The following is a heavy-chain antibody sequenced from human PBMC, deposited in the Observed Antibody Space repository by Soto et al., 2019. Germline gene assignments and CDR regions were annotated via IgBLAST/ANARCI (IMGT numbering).Heavy chain of an antibody. CDR2: IYYSGST. CDR3: ARNSYCDYTYYYHYRMAV. Sequence: SETLSLTCTVSGGSISSSSYYWGWIRQPPGKGLEWIGSIYYSGSTYYNPSLKSRVTISVDASKNQFSLKLSSVTAADTAVYYCARNSYCDYTYYYHYRMAVWGQGTTVTVSS. J-gene: IGHJ6*02. D-gene: IGHD4-17*01. V-gene: IGHV4-39*01. CDR1: GGSISSSSYY.